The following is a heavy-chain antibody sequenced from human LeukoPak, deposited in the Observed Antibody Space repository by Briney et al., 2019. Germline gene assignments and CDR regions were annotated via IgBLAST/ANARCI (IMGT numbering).Heavy chain of an antibody. CDR2: ARNKPKGYTT. CDR1: GFTFSDHY. Sequence: GGSLRLSCELFGFTFSDHYMHWVRQAPGKGLEWVGRARNKPKGYTTVYAASVKGRFTISRDDSKDSLYLQMNSLKTDDTAVYYCATVEGNYGHWGQGTLVTVSS. V-gene: IGHV3-72*01. J-gene: IGHJ1*01. CDR3: ATVEGNYGH. D-gene: IGHD1-7*01.